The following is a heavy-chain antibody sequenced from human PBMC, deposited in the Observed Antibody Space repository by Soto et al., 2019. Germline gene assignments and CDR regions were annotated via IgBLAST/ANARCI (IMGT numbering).Heavy chain of an antibody. V-gene: IGHV4-34*01. CDR2: INHSGSS. CDR3: ARMTGPWYFDL. Sequence: NPSETLSLTCAVHGGSFSGFYWTWIRQPPGKGLEWIGEINHSGSSIYNPPLKSRVTMSLDTSRNQFSLSLNSVTAADTAVYYCARMTGPWYFDLWGRGTLVTVSS. J-gene: IGHJ2*01. CDR1: GGSFSGFY.